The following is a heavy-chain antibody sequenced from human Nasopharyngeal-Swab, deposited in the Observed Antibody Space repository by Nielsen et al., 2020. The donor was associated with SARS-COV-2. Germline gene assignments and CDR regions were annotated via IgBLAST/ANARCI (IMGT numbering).Heavy chain of an antibody. Sequence: GESLKISCAASGFTFSSYAMSSLRQAPGKGLEWVSAISGSGGSTYYADSVKGRFTISRDNSKNTLYLQMNSLRAEDTAVYYCAKVVVWQDWFDPWGQGTLVTVSS. D-gene: IGHD2-15*01. J-gene: IGHJ5*02. CDR2: ISGSGGST. CDR3: AKVVVWQDWFDP. V-gene: IGHV3-23*01. CDR1: GFTFSSYA.